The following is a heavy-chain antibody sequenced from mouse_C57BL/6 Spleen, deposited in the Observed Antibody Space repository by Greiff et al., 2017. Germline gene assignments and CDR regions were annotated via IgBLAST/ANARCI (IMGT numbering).Heavy chain of an antibody. CDR1: GFTFSNYW. D-gene: IGHD1-1*01. V-gene: IGHV6-3*01. CDR2: IRLKSDNYAT. CDR3: TQRYYYGSSDYAMDY. J-gene: IGHJ4*01. Sequence: EVKLQESGGGLVQPGGSMKLSCVASGFTFSNYWMNWVRQSPEKGLEWVAQIRLKSDNYATHYAESVKGRFTISRDDSKSSVYLQMNNLRAEDTGIYYCTQRYYYGSSDYAMDYWGQGTSVTVSS.